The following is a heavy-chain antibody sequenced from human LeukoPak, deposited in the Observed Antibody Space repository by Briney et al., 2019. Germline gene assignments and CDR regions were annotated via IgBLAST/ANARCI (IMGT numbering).Heavy chain of an antibody. J-gene: IGHJ4*02. D-gene: IGHD1-26*01. Sequence: SETLSLTCTASGGSLSSGSYYWSWIRQPAGKGLEWIGRIYTNGGTNYNSSLKSRVTISVDTSKNQFSLDLSSVTAADTAVYYCARGSGSYSTFDYWGQGTLVTVSS. CDR1: GGSLSSGSYY. CDR2: IYTNGGT. CDR3: ARGSGSYSTFDY. V-gene: IGHV4-61*02.